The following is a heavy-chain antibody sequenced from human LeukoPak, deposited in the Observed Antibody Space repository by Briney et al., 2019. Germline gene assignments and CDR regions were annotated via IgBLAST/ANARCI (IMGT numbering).Heavy chain of an antibody. CDR2: INPNSGGT. Sequence: ASVKVSCKASGYTFTGYYMHWVRQAPGQGLEWMGWINPNSGGTNYAQKFQGRVTMTRDTSISTAYMELSRLRSDDTSVSYCARDQGAVAGTYYYYGMDVWGQGTTVTVSS. V-gene: IGHV1-2*02. CDR1: GYTFTGYY. D-gene: IGHD6-19*01. CDR3: ARDQGAVAGTYYYYGMDV. J-gene: IGHJ6*02.